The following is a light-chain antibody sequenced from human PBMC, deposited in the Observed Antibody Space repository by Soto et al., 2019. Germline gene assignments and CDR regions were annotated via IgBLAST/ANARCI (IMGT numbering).Light chain of an antibody. J-gene: IGKJ2*01. CDR1: QGISNW. Sequence: DIQMTQSPSSVSASVGDRVTITCRASQGISNWLAWYQQEPGKAPKLLIYAASTLRRGVPSRFRGSGSGTDFTFTISSLQPEDFAAYYCQQANSFPYTLGQGPKVEI. CDR3: QQANSFPYT. CDR2: AAS. V-gene: IGKV1-12*01.